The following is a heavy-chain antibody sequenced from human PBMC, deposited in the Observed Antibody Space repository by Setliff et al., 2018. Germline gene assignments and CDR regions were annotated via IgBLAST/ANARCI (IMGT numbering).Heavy chain of an antibody. CDR1: GDSISSRRNY. J-gene: IGHJ6*03. CDR2: IYTSWST. CDR3: ARMSGFQYIDV. Sequence: SETLSLTCTVSGDSISSRRNYWGWFRQPAGKGLEWIGQIYTSWSTNYNPSLKSRVTISLDTPKNQFSLSLTSVTAEDTAVYYCARMSGFQYIDVWDKGTTVTVSS. V-gene: IGHV4-61*09. D-gene: IGHD3-3*01.